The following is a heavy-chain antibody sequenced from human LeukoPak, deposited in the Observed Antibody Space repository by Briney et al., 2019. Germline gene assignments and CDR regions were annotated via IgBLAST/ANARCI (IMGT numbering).Heavy chain of an antibody. CDR1: GHTFTSNY. D-gene: IGHD1-14*01. Sequence: ASVKVSCKASGHTFTSNYIHWVRQAPGQGLEWMGWISAYNGNTNYAQKLQGRVTMTTDTSTSTAYMELRSLRSDDTAVYYCARYTGDAFDIWGQGTMVTVSS. J-gene: IGHJ3*02. CDR3: ARYTGDAFDI. CDR2: ISAYNGNT. V-gene: IGHV1-18*04.